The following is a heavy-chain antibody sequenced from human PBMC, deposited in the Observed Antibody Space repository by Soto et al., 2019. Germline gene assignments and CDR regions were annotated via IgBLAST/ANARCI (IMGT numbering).Heavy chain of an antibody. D-gene: IGHD7-27*01. Sequence: EVQLLESGGGLVQPGGSLRLSCAASGFPFTSYGVSWVRQAPGKGLEWVSTINTNGNRHYADSVKGRFTISRDSSESMLYLDMNNLRAVDTALYYCARKLGVGHYPFRHWGQGTLVTVSS. CDR2: INTNGNR. CDR1: GFPFTSYG. J-gene: IGHJ4*02. V-gene: IGHV3-23*01. CDR3: ARKLGVGHYPFRH.